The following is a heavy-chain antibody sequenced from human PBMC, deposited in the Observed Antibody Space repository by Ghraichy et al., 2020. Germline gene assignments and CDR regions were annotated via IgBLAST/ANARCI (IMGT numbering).Heavy chain of an antibody. Sequence: GGSLRLSCSASGFTFSSYAMHWVRQAPGKGLEYVSAISSNGGSTYYADSVKGRFTISRDNSKNTLYLQMSSLRAEDTAVYYCVKVPGGHPYSGYDRISSAKYYYYYYYMDVWGKGTTVTVSS. CDR1: GFTFSSYA. CDR3: VKVPGGHPYSGYDRISSAKYYYYYYYMDV. CDR2: ISSNGGST. J-gene: IGHJ6*03. D-gene: IGHD5-12*01. V-gene: IGHV3-64D*09.